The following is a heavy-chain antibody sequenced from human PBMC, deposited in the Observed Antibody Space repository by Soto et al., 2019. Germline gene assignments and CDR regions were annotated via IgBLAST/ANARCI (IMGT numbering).Heavy chain of an antibody. V-gene: IGHV4-39*01. Sequence: QLQLQESGPGLVKPSETLSLTCTVSGGSISSSNYYWDWIRQPPGKGLEWIGSIYYSGSTYYNPSLRRRVTTSVDTSKNQFSLRLSSVTAADTAVYYCARRETATIFNYWGQATLVTVSS. CDR3: ARRETATIFNY. J-gene: IGHJ4*02. CDR2: IYYSGST. D-gene: IGHD5-12*01. CDR1: GGSISSSNYY.